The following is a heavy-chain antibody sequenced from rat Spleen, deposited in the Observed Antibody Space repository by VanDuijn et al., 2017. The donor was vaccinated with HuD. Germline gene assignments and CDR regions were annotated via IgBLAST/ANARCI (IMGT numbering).Heavy chain of an antibody. CDR3: TRPSSYIYYFDY. CDR2: ISPSGGST. D-gene: IGHD1-2*01. CDR1: GFTFSSFA. V-gene: IGHV5-46*01. Sequence: EVQLVESGGGLVQPGRSLKLSCAASGFTFSSFAMAWVRQAPKKGLEWVASISPSGGSTYYRDSVKGRFTISRDNAKSTLYLKMNSLRSEETATYYCTRPSSYIYYFDYWGQGVMVTVSS. J-gene: IGHJ2*01.